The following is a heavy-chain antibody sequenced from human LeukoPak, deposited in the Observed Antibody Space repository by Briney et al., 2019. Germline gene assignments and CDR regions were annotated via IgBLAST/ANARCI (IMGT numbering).Heavy chain of an antibody. CDR3: ARGKRAAAYYYYYMDV. CDR2: INHSGST. D-gene: IGHD6-25*01. CDR1: GGSFSGYY. J-gene: IGHJ6*03. V-gene: IGHV4-34*01. Sequence: SETLSLTCAAYGGSFSGYYWSWIRQPPGKGLEWIGEINHSGSTNYNPSLKSRVTISVDTSKNQFSLKLSSVTAADTAVYYCARGKRAAAYYYYYMDVWGKGTTVTVSS.